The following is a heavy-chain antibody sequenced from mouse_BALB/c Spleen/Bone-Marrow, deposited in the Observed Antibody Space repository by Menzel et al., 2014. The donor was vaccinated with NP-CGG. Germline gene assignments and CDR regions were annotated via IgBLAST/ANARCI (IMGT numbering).Heavy chain of an antibody. Sequence: EVQLQESGGGLVQPGRSLKLSCAASEFDFSRFWMSWVRLAPGKGLEWIGEINPDSSTLNYTPSLKDKFVISRDNAKNTLYLQMSKVRSEDTALYYCARLSYYGRFAYWGQGTLVTVSA. CDR3: ARLSYYGRFAY. D-gene: IGHD1-1*01. CDR1: EFDFSRFW. V-gene: IGHV4-1*02. J-gene: IGHJ3*01. CDR2: INPDSSTL.